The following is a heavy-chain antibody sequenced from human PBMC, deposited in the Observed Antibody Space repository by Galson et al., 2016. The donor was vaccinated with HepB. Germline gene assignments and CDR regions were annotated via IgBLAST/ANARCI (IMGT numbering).Heavy chain of an antibody. J-gene: IGHJ2*01. CDR2: VHYSGST. CDR3: ARHRQYRDRYFDL. Sequence: SETLSLTCTVSGGSISSSSYYWGWIRQSPGRGLEWIGTVHYSGSTYYNPSLRSRVTISVDTSRNQFSLKLSSVTAADTAVYYCARHRQYRDRYFDLWGRGTLVTVSS. D-gene: IGHD1-1*01. CDR1: GGSISSSSYY. V-gene: IGHV4-39*01.